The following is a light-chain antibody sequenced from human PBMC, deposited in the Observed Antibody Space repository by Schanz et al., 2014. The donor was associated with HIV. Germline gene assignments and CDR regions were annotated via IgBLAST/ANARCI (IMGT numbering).Light chain of an antibody. CDR1: QYVSGSY. V-gene: IGKV3D-20*01. Sequence: EIVLTQSPATLSLSPGERATLSCGASQYVSGSYVAWYQQKPGLAPRLLIYDASTRAAGIPDSFSGSGSGSTVSLNISRLEPADISVYYCQHYGGSPTVGQGTKVEIK. CDR3: QHYGGSPT. CDR2: DAS. J-gene: IGKJ1*01.